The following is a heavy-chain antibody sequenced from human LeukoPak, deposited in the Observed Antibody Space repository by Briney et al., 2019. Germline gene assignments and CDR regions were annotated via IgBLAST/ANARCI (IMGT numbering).Heavy chain of an antibody. CDR3: AREHWDFDY. Sequence: GGSLRLSCAASGFTFSSYAMTSVRQAPGKGLEWVSEISGSGESTYYGDSVKGRFTISRDNSKNTLYLQMNSPRAGDTAIYYCAREHWDFDYWGQGTLVTVSS. CDR2: ISGSGEST. V-gene: IGHV3-23*01. CDR1: GFTFSSYA. D-gene: IGHD7-27*01. J-gene: IGHJ4*02.